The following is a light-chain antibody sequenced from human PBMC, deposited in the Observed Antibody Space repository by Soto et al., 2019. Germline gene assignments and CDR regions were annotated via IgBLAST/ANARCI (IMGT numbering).Light chain of an antibody. CDR3: ASYTSSSTVI. Sequence: QSVLTQPASVSGSPGQSITISCTGTSSDVGAFNYVSWYQHLPGKAPNLIIYDVNSRPSTISSRFSGSKSANTASLTISGLQAEDEADYYCASYTSSSTVIFGSGTKLTVL. CDR1: SSDVGAFNY. V-gene: IGLV2-14*03. CDR2: DVN. J-gene: IGLJ2*01.